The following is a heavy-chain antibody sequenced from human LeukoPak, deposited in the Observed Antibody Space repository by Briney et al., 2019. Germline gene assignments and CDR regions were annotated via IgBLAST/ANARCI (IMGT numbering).Heavy chain of an antibody. V-gene: IGHV1-2*02. CDR1: GYTFTGYY. Sequence: ASVKVSCKASGYTFTGYYMHWVRQAPGQGLEWMGWIDPNSGGTNYAQKFQGRVTMTRDTSISTAYMELSRLRSDDTAVYYCARDSVVVPAAPGFGWGQGTLVTVSS. D-gene: IGHD2-2*01. J-gene: IGHJ4*02. CDR3: ARDSVVVPAAPGFG. CDR2: IDPNSGGT.